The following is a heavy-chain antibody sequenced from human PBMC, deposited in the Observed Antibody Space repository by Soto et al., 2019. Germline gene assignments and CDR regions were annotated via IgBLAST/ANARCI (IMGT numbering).Heavy chain of an antibody. V-gene: IGHV4-31*03. CDR1: GGSISSGGYY. CDR2: IYYSGST. J-gene: IGHJ5*02. D-gene: IGHD6-19*01. CDR3: ASSVISSGWYPNWFDT. Sequence: NPSETLSLTCTVSGGSISSGGYYWSWIRQHPGKGLEWIGYIYYSGSTYYNPSLKSRVTISVDTSKNQFSLKLSSVTAADTAVYYCASSVISSGWYPNWFDTWGQGTLVTVSS.